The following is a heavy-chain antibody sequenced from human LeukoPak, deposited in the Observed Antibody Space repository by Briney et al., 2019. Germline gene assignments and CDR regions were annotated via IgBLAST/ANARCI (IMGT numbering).Heavy chain of an antibody. D-gene: IGHD4-23*01. J-gene: IGHJ4*02. Sequence: PSETLSLTCTVSGGSISSSYYYWGWIRQPPGKGLEWIGSIYYSGSTYYNPSLKSRVTISVDASKNQFSLKLSSVTAADTAVYYCARGPGDSTVVEDYWGQGTLVTVSS. CDR2: IYYSGST. CDR1: GGSISSSYYY. V-gene: IGHV4-39*07. CDR3: ARGPGDSTVVEDY.